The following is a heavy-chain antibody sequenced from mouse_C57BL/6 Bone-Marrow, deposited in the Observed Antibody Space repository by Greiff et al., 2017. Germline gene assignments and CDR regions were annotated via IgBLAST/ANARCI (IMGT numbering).Heavy chain of an antibody. CDR2: ISSGSSTI. J-gene: IGHJ4*01. CDR3: ARGAMDY. CDR1: GFTFSDYG. Sequence: DVKLVESGGGLVKPGGSLKLSCAASGFTFSDYGMHWVRQAPEKGLEWVAYISSGSSTIYYADTVKGRFTISRDNAKNTLFLQMTSLRSEGTAMYYCARGAMDYWGQGTSVTVSS. V-gene: IGHV5-17*01.